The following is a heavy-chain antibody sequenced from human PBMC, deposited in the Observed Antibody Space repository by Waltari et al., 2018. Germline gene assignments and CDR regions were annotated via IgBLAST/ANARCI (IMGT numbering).Heavy chain of an antibody. CDR3: ARGGPWGNWFDP. V-gene: IGHV4-34*01. J-gene: IGHJ5*01. CDR1: GGSVRGYD. D-gene: IGHD3-16*01. Sequence: QVQLQQWGAGLLKPSETLSLTCAGYGGSVRGYDGSWIRQPPGKGLEWSGEINHSGSTNYTPSLKSRGTMSVDTSKHQFSLKLSSVTAADTAVYYCARGGPWGNWFDPWGQGTLVTVSS. CDR2: INHSGST.